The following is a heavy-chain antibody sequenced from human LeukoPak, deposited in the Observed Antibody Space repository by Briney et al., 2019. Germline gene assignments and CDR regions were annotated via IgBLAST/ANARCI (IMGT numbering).Heavy chain of an antibody. V-gene: IGHV3-53*04. D-gene: IGHD5-18*01. CDR2: IYSGGTT. CDR3: ARVDTVMAYYFDL. J-gene: IGHJ4*02. Sequence: GGSLRLSCAAPGFTLSTNCMTWVRAAPGKGLEWVSTIYSGGTTYYADSVMGRFTISRHNSRNTLYLQMNSLRAEDTAVYYCARVDTVMAYYFDLWGQGTLVTVSS. CDR1: GFTLSTNC.